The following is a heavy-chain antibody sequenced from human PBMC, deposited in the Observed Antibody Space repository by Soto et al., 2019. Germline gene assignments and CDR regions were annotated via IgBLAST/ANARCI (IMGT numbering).Heavy chain of an antibody. Sequence: SETLSLTCTVPGGSISSHYWSWIRQLPGKGLEWIGYIFYSGPTYYNPSLKSRVTISVDTSKNQFSLKLNSVTAADTAIYYCARDRVMLTFGGASEEWGIDSWGQGTLVTVSS. CDR1: GGSISSHY. J-gene: IGHJ4*02. CDR3: ARDRVMLTFGGASEEWGIDS. CDR2: IFYSGPT. D-gene: IGHD3-16*01. V-gene: IGHV4-59*06.